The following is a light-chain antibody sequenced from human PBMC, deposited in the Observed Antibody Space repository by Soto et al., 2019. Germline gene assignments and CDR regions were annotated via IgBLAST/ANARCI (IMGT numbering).Light chain of an antibody. CDR3: SSYTSSSTLYV. Sequence: QSALTQPASVSGSPGQSITISCTGTSSDVGGYNYVSWYQHHPGKAPKLMIYEVSNRPSGVSNRFSGSKSGNTASLTISGLQDADEADYYCSSYTSSSTLYVFGTGTKLTVL. V-gene: IGLV2-14*01. CDR1: SSDVGGYNY. J-gene: IGLJ1*01. CDR2: EVS.